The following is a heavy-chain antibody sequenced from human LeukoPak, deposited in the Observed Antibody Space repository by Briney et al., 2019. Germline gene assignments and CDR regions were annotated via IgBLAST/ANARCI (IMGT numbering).Heavy chain of an antibody. J-gene: IGHJ4*02. CDR3: ARVHRSSGYADLWDY. Sequence: GGSLRLPCAASGFTFSSYEMNWIRQAPGKGLEWVSDINSGGSTVYYAAPVNGVITIFSDNAKNSLYLQMNILRAEDTAFYYCARVHRSSGYADLWDYWGQGTLVTVSS. V-gene: IGHV3-48*03. D-gene: IGHD3-22*01. CDR2: INSGGSTV. CDR1: GFTFSSYE.